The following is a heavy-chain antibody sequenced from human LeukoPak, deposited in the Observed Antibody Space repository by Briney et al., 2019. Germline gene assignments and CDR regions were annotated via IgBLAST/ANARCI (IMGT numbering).Heavy chain of an antibody. V-gene: IGHV3-21*01. Sequence: GGSLRLSCAASGFTFSSYSMNWVRQAPGKGLEWVPSISSSSSYIYYADSVKGRFTISRDNAKNSLYLQMNSLRAEDTAVYYCARWDPRRWYCSGGSCPGAFDIWGQGTMVTVSS. J-gene: IGHJ3*02. CDR2: ISSSSSYI. CDR3: ARWDPRRWYCSGGSCPGAFDI. CDR1: GFTFSSYS. D-gene: IGHD2-15*01.